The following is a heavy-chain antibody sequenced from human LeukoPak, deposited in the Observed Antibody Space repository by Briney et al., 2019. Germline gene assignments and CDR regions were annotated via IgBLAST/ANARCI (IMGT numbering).Heavy chain of an antibody. J-gene: IGHJ4*02. Sequence: PGGSLRLSCAASGFTFRSYGMHWVRQAPGKGLEWVAFIRYDGSNKYYADSVKGRFTISRDNSKNTLYLQMNSLRAEDTAVYYCAKDMYSSSSCSDYWGQRTLVTVSS. CDR1: GFTFRSYG. V-gene: IGHV3-30*02. CDR2: IRYDGSNK. CDR3: AKDMYSSSSCSDY. D-gene: IGHD6-6*01.